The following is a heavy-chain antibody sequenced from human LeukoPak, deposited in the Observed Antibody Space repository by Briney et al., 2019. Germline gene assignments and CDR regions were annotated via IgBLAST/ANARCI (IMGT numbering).Heavy chain of an antibody. CDR2: INPSGGST. J-gene: IGHJ4*02. Sequence: SVKVSCKASGYTFTSYYMHWVRPAPGQGLAWMGIINPSGGSTSYAQKFQGRVTMTRDTSTSTVYMELSSLRSEDTAVYYCARVEGTTGTTYYWGQGTLVTVSS. CDR3: ARVEGTTGTTYY. V-gene: IGHV1-46*01. D-gene: IGHD1-1*01. CDR1: GYTFTSYY.